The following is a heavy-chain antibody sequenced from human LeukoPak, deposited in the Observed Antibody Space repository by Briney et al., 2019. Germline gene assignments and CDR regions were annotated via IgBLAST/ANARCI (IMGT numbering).Heavy chain of an antibody. CDR3: ARDRNSFDH. CDR1: GFTVSSNS. D-gene: IGHD1-14*01. V-gene: IGHV3-33*08. CDR2: IWFDGTDK. Sequence: TGGSLTLSCAASGFTVSSNSMTWVRRAPGKGLEWVAGIWFDGTDKYYADSVKGRFTISRDNSKNMVYLQMNSLRAEDTAVYYCARDRNSFDHWGQGTLVTVSS. J-gene: IGHJ4*02.